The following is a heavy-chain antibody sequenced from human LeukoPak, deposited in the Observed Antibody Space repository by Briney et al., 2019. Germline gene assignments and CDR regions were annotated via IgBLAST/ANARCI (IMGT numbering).Heavy chain of an antibody. CDR2: ISSSSSYI. V-gene: IGHV3-21*01. D-gene: IGHD3-10*01. Sequence: AEGSLRLSCAASGFTFSSYSMNWVRQAPGKGLEWVSSISSSSSYIYYADSVKGRFTISRDNAKNSLYLQMNSLRAEDTAVYYCARDRGSRANFDYWGQGTLVTASS. CDR3: ARDRGSRANFDY. CDR1: GFTFSSYS. J-gene: IGHJ4*02.